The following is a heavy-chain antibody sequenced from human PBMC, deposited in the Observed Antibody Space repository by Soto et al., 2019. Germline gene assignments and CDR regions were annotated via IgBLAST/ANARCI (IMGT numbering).Heavy chain of an antibody. CDR3: AREYYYGSSGYWYWYFDL. CDR1: GFTFSSYG. Sequence: QVQLVESGGGVVQPGRSLRLSCAASGFTFSSYGMHWVRQAPGKGLEWVAVIWYDGSNKYYADSVKGRFTISRDNSKNTLYLQMNSLRAEDTAVYYCAREYYYGSSGYWYWYFDLWGRGTLVTVSS. D-gene: IGHD3-22*01. J-gene: IGHJ2*01. V-gene: IGHV3-33*01. CDR2: IWYDGSNK.